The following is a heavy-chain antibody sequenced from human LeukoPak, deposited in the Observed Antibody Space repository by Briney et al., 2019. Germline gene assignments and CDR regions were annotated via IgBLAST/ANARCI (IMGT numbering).Heavy chain of an antibody. CDR2: INPSGGSA. CDR1: GYTFTSYY. D-gene: IGHD3-22*01. J-gene: IGHJ4*02. V-gene: IGHV1-46*01. CDR3: ATSMYYYDSSGLDY. Sequence: ASVKVSCKASGYTFTSYYMHWVRQAPGQGLEWMGIINPSGGSAGYAQRFQGRVTMTRDTSTSTVYMELSTLRSEDTAVYYCATSMYYYDSSGLDYWGQGTLATVSS.